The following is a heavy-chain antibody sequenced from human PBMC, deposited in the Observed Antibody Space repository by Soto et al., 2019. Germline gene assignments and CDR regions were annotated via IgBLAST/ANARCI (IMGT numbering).Heavy chain of an antibody. CDR2: IIPIFGTA. CDR1: GGTFSSYA. CDR3: ASLSYDRRGGEFQH. Sequence: QVQLVQSGAEVKKPGSSVKVSCKASGGTFSSYAISWVRQAPGQGLEWMGGIIPIFGTANYAQKFQGRVTITADKSTSPASKELSSLTSEDTAVYYCASLSYDRRGGEFQHWGQGTLVTVSS. D-gene: IGHD3-22*01. J-gene: IGHJ1*01. V-gene: IGHV1-69*06.